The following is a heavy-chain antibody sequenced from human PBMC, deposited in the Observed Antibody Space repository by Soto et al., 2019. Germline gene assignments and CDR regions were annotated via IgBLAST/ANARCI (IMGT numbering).Heavy chain of an antibody. J-gene: IGHJ6*02. V-gene: IGHV6-1*01. Sequence: SQTLSLTCVISGDSVSSNSAGWNWIRQSPSRGLEWLGRTYYKSKWNNDYALSAKSRITINPDTSENQFSLHLYSVTPEDTAVYYCTGITWFRGMDVWGQGTPVTVSS. CDR3: TGITWFRGMDV. D-gene: IGHD3-10*01. CDR2: TYYKSKWNN. CDR1: GDSVSSNSAG.